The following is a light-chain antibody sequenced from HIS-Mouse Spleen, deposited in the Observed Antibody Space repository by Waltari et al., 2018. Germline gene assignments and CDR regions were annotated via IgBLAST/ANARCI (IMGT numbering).Light chain of an antibody. Sequence: QSVLTQPPSASGTPGQRVTIPCSGSSANTGSNYVYWYQQLPGTAPKPLIYRNNQRPSGVPDRFSGSKSGTSASLAISGLRSEDEADYYCAAWDDSLSGYVFGTGTKVTVL. CDR1: SANTGSNY. CDR3: AAWDDSLSGYV. V-gene: IGLV1-47*01. J-gene: IGLJ1*01. CDR2: RNN.